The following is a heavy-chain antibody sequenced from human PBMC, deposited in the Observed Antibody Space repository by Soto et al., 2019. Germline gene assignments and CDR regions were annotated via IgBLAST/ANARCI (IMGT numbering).Heavy chain of an antibody. Sequence: QVELVQSGAEVKKPGTSVKVSCKASGYSFTRNGISWMRQAPGQGLEWMGWISTYNGNTNYAQKLQGRVTMTRDTSTSLPYMELRDLRSGDTAVYYCAREGYGDHGYWGQGSLVTVSS. D-gene: IGHD4-17*01. CDR1: GYSFTRNG. CDR2: ISTYNGNT. V-gene: IGHV1-18*01. CDR3: AREGYGDHGY. J-gene: IGHJ4*02.